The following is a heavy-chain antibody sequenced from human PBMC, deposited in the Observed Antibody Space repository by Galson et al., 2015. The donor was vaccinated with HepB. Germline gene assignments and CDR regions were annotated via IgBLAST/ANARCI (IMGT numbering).Heavy chain of an antibody. J-gene: IGHJ4*02. CDR1: GDSVSSNGAA. CDR2: TYYRSKWYN. Sequence: AISGDSVSSNGAAWNWIRQSPSRGLEWLGRTYYRSKWYNEYAVSVKSRITISPDTSKNQFSLQLNSVTPEDTAVYYCVRGNINFDHWGQGSLVTVSS. V-gene: IGHV6-1*01. CDR3: VRGNINFDH.